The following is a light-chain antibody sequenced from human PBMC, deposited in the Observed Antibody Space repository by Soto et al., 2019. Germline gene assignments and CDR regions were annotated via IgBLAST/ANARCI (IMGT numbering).Light chain of an antibody. V-gene: IGLV2-14*03. CDR3: GSFAGGNTYV. CDR2: DVS. Sequence: QSALTQPASVSGSPGQSIAISCTGTSSDVGGYNYVSWYQHHPGKAPKLMIFDVSNWPSGVSNRFSGSKSGNTASLTISGLQTEDEADYYCGSFAGGNTYVFGAGTKVTVL. J-gene: IGLJ1*01. CDR1: SSDVGGYNY.